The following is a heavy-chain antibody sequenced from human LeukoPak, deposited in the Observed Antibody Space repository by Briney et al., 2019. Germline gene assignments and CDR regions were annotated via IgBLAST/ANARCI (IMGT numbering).Heavy chain of an antibody. V-gene: IGHV4-4*07. Sequence: SETLSLTCTVSVGSISSYYWSCIRQPAGKGLEWIGHIYTNGRTDYNPSLKSRVTISLDKAKNQFSLKLTSVTTADTAVYYCAGAGYRTTWYYYWGQGTPVTVSS. J-gene: IGHJ4*02. D-gene: IGHD6-13*01. CDR3: AGAGYRTTWYYY. CDR1: VGSISSYY. CDR2: IYTNGRT.